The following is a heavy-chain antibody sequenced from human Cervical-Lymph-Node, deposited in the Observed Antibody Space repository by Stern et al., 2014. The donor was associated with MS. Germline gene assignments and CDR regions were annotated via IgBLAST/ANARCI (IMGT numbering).Heavy chain of an antibody. CDR1: GGSISSGGYS. V-gene: IGHV4-30-2*01. Sequence: QLQLQESGSGLVKPSQTLSLTCAVSGGSISSGGYSWSWIRQPPGKGLEWIGYIYHNGSTYYNPSLQSRVTISVDRSKNQFSLKLSSVTAADTAVYYCARSSTVTPNAFDIWGQGTMVTVSS. CDR2: IYHNGST. J-gene: IGHJ3*02. CDR3: ARSSTVTPNAFDI. D-gene: IGHD4-17*01.